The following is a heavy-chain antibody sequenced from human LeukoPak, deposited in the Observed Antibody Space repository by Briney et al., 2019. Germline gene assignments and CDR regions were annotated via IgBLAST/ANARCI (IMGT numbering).Heavy chain of an antibody. CDR3: ARSYYGSGSYYLPPCYYYYYGMDV. V-gene: IGHV4-30-4*01. CDR1: GGSISSGDYY. CDR2: IYYSGST. Sequence: SQTLSLTRTVSGGSISSGDYYWSWIRQPPGKGLEWIGYIYYSGSTYYNPSLKSRVTISVDTSKNQFSLKLSSVTAADAAVYYCARSYYGSGSYYLPPCYYYYYGMDVWGQGTTVTVSS. D-gene: IGHD3-10*01. J-gene: IGHJ6*02.